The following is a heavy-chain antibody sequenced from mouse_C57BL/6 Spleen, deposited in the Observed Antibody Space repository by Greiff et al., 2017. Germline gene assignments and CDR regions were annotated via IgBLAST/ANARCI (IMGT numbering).Heavy chain of an antibody. CDR1: GYTFTSYG. J-gene: IGHJ3*01. Sequence: QVQLQQSGAELARPGASVKLSCKASGYTFTSYGISWVKQRTGQGLEWIGEIYPRSGNTYYNEKFKGKATLTADKSSSTAYMELRSLTSEDSAVYFGARAGWLAYWGQGTLVTVSA. CDR3: ARAGWLAY. V-gene: IGHV1-81*01. CDR2: IYPRSGNT.